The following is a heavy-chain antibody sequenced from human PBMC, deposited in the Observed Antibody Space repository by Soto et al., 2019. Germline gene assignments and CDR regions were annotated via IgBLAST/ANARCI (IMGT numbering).Heavy chain of an antibody. CDR2: ISAYNGST. Sequence: ASAKASSKAPGYSITSKGSSSVRQSNRQGLEWMGWISAYNGSTNYAQKLQGRVTMTTDTSTSTAYMELRSLRSDDTAVYYCAYGDYVLVAFPYYYYGMDVWGQGTTVTVSS. J-gene: IGHJ6*02. V-gene: IGHV1-18*01. D-gene: IGHD4-17*01. CDR3: AYGDYVLVAFPYYYYGMDV. CDR1: GYSITSKG.